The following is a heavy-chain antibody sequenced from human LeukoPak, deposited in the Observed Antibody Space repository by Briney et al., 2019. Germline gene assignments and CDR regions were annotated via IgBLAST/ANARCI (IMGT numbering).Heavy chain of an antibody. V-gene: IGHV3-49*03. CDR1: GFTFGDYA. Sequence: GGSLRLSCTASGFTFGDYARSWFRQAPGKGLEWIGFIRSKAYGGTTEYAASVKGRFTISRDDSKSIAYLQMNSLKTEDTAVYYCTRPHYGSGSYYPPDYWGQGTLVTVSS. D-gene: IGHD3-10*01. J-gene: IGHJ4*02. CDR3: TRPHYGSGSYYPPDY. CDR2: IRSKAYGGTT.